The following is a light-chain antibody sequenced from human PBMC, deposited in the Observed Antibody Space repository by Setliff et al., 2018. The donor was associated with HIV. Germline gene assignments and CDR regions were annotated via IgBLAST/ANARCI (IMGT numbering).Light chain of an antibody. J-gene: IGLJ1*01. CDR1: SSDVGSYDL. Sequence: QSALTQPASVSGSPGQSITISRTGTSSDVGSYDLVSWYQQHPGKAPKVMIYEVSKRPSGVSNRFSGSKSGNTASLTISGLQAEDEADYYCCSYAGSSTFVFGIGTKVTVL. CDR2: EVS. CDR3: CSYAGSSTFV. V-gene: IGLV2-23*02.